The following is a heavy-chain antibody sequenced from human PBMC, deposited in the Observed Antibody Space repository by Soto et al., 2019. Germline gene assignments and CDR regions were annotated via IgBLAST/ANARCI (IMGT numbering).Heavy chain of an antibody. CDR1: GYTFTSYG. CDR2: ISAYNGNT. V-gene: IGHV1-18*04. D-gene: IGHD3-9*01. Sequence: ASVKVSCKASGYTFTSYGISWVRQAPEQGLEWMGWISAYNGNTNYAQKLQGRVTMTTDTSTSTAYMELRSLRSDDTAVYYCARGRSELRYFDWLLPYYYGMDVWGQGTTVTV. CDR3: ARGRSELRYFDWLLPYYYGMDV. J-gene: IGHJ6*02.